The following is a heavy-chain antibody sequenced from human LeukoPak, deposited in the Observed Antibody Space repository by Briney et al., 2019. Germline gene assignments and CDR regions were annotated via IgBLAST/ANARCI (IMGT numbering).Heavy chain of an antibody. Sequence: GSSVKVSCKPSGGTFSSYAISWVRQAPGQGLEWMGRIIPILGIANYAQKFQGRVNIHADKSPSTAYMDLSSLGPEDTGVYYCARDYSGSYDYWGQGNLVTVSS. CDR2: IIPILGIA. J-gene: IGHJ4*02. D-gene: IGHD1-26*01. CDR3: ARDYSGSYDY. CDR1: GGTFSSYA. V-gene: IGHV1-69*04.